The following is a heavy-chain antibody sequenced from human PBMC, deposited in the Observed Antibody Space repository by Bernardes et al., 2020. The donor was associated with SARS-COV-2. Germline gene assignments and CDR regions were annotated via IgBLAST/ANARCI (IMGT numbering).Heavy chain of an antibody. CDR2: ISSDVTS. CDR3: VRGTGNYGDWDY. V-gene: IGHV3-74*01. Sequence: GGSLRLSCSASRFTFSSHCMHWVRQAPGKGLVWVSRISSDVTSYYADSVKARFTISRDNARNTLFLQMNSLSTEDTAVYYCVRGTGNYGDWDYWGQGTLVTVSS. J-gene: IGHJ4*02. CDR1: RFTFSSHC. D-gene: IGHD3-10*01.